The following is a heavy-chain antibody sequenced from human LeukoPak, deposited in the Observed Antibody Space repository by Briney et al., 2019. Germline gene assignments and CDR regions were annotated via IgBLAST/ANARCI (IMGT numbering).Heavy chain of an antibody. V-gene: IGHV3-23*01. CDR2: ISGSGGCT. CDR3: AKHIDYGANSVVDY. Sequence: PGGSLRLSCAASGFTFSSYAMSWVRQAPGKGLEWVSAISGSGGCTYYADSVKGRFTISRDDSKNTLYLQMSSLRAEDTAVYYCAKHIDYGANSVVDYWGQGTLVTVSS. D-gene: IGHD4-23*01. CDR1: GFTFSSYA. J-gene: IGHJ4*02.